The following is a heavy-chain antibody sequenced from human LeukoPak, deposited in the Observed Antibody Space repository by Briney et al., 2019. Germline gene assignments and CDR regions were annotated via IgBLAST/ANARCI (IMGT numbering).Heavy chain of an antibody. Sequence: GGSLRLSCSASGFTFSSYGMHWVRQAPGKGLEYVSAISSDGGSTYYADSVKGRFTVSRDNSKNTLYLQVRSLRAEDTAVYYCVPLYHGGVAYWGQGTLVTVSS. CDR1: GFTFSSYG. J-gene: IGHJ4*02. V-gene: IGHV3-64D*06. CDR3: VPLYHGGVAY. CDR2: ISSDGGST. D-gene: IGHD3-16*02.